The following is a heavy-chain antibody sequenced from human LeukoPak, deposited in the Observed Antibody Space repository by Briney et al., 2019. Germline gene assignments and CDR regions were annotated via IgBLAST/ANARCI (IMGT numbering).Heavy chain of an antibody. J-gene: IGHJ6*02. Sequence: SETLSLTCTVSGGSISSYYWSWIRQPPGKGLEWIGYIYYSGSTNYNPSLKSRVTISVDTSKNQFSLKLSSVTAADTAVYYCARFFAGSSEPRYYYGMDVWGQGTTVTVSS. D-gene: IGHD6-6*01. V-gene: IGHV4-59*01. CDR1: GGSISSYY. CDR3: ARFFAGSSEPRYYYGMDV. CDR2: IYYSGST.